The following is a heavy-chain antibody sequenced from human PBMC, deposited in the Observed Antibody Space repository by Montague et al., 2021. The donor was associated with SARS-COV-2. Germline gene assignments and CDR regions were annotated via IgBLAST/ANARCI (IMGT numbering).Heavy chain of an antibody. V-gene: IGHV4-61*02. CDR3: ARGGGSGGQRANHFDY. CDR2: IYTSGTT. Sequence: TLSLTCTVSGGSISSGTYYWSWIRQPAGKGLEWIGRIYTSGTTNYDPSLKSRITISVDTSKNQFSLKLSSVTAADTAVYYCARGGGSGGQRANHFDYWGRGTLVTVSS. D-gene: IGHD2-15*01. J-gene: IGHJ4*02. CDR1: GGSISSGTYY.